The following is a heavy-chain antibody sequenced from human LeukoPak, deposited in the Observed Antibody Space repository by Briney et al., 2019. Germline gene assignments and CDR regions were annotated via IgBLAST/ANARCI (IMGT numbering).Heavy chain of an antibody. D-gene: IGHD3-10*01. CDR2: ISYDGSNK. CDR1: GFTFSSYG. Sequence: GGSLRLSCAASGFTFSSYGMHWVRQAPGKRLEWVAVISYDGSNKYYADSVKGRFTISRDNSKNTLYLQMNSLRAEDTAVYYCAKVRGWFGELFPPPDYWGQGTLVTVSS. V-gene: IGHV3-30*18. J-gene: IGHJ4*02. CDR3: AKVRGWFGELFPPPDY.